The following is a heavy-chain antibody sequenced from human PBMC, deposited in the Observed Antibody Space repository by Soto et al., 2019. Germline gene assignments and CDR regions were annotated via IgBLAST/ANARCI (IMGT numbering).Heavy chain of an antibody. J-gene: IGHJ6*02. Sequence: GASVKVSCKASGYSFSGYYMHWVRQAPGQGQGGMGWINPNSGGTNYAQKFPRRVTMSRDTSISTAYMELSRLRSDDTAVYYCARVDSGYCSSTSCYTPLGMDVWGQGTTVTVSS. CDR2: INPNSGGT. CDR1: GYSFSGYY. CDR3: ARVDSGYCSSTSCYTPLGMDV. V-gene: IGHV1-2*02. D-gene: IGHD2-2*02.